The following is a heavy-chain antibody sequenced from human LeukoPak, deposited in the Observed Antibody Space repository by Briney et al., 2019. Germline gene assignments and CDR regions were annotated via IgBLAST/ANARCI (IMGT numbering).Heavy chain of an antibody. Sequence: SETLSLTCTVSGGSISSYYWSWIRQPPGKGLEWLGYIYYSGSTNYNPSLKSRVTISVDTSKNQFSLKLSSVTAADTAVYYCARDKFPHTTQSWGQGTLVTVSS. V-gene: IGHV4-59*12. CDR2: IYYSGST. D-gene: IGHD1-1*01. CDR3: ARDKFPHTTQS. CDR1: GGSISSYY. J-gene: IGHJ4*02.